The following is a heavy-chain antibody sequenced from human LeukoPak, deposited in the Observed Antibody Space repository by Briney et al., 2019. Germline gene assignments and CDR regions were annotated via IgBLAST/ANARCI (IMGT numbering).Heavy chain of an antibody. CDR1: GYSISSGYY. D-gene: IGHD5-24*01. CDR3: ARVKNQRWLQLWYFDY. V-gene: IGHV4-38-2*02. CDR2: IYHSGST. Sequence: SETLSLTCTVSGYSISSGYYWGWIRQPPGKGLEWIGSIYHSGSTYYNPSLKSRVTISVDTSKNQFSLKLSSVTAADTAVYYCARVKNQRWLQLWYFDYWGQGTLVTVSS. J-gene: IGHJ4*02.